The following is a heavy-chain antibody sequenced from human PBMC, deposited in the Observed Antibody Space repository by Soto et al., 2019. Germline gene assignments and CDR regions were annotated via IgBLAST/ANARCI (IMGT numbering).Heavy chain of an antibody. D-gene: IGHD6-13*01. CDR3: ARGISKYSGWYEPHIWFDA. CDR2: LYFNGGT. CDR1: GGPINSPDYY. V-gene: IGHV4-30-4*01. J-gene: IGHJ5*02. Sequence: PSETLSLTCNVSGGPINSPDYYWTWIRQSPGKGLEWIGYLYFNGGTQYNPSLRTPISMSLDTSKKHFSLKMRSVTGADTAVYYCARGISKYSGWYEPHIWFDAWGEGALVTVSS.